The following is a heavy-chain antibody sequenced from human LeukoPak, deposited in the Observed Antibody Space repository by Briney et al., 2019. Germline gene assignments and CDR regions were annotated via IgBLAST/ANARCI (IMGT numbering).Heavy chain of an antibody. CDR3: AREAYYYDSSGYVHDAFDI. CDR1: GFTFSSYS. J-gene: IGHJ3*02. D-gene: IGHD3-22*01. V-gene: IGHV3-21*01. CDR2: ISSRSSYI. Sequence: GGSLRLSCAASGFTFSSYSMNWVHQAPAKGLEWVSAISSRSSYIYHADSVKGRFTISRDNAKNSLYLQMNSLRAEDTAVYYCAREAYYYDSSGYVHDAFDIWGQGTVVTVSS.